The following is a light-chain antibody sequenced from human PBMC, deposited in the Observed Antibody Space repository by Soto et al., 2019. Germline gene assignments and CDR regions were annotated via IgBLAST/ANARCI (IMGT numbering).Light chain of an antibody. V-gene: IGKV3-11*01. Sequence: EIVMTQSPATLSVSPGERATLSCRASQDVSSYLAWYQQKPGQAPRLLIYDASNRATGIPARFSGSGSGTDFTLTISSLEPEDFAVYYCQQRSNWPITFGQGTRLEIK. CDR2: DAS. CDR1: QDVSSY. J-gene: IGKJ5*01. CDR3: QQRSNWPIT.